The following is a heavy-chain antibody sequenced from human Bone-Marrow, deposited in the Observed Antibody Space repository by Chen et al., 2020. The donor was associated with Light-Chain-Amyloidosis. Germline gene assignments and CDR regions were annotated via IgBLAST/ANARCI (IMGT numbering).Heavy chain of an antibody. CDR2: INPSGGST. Sequence: QVPLVQSGAEVKKPGASVKVSCKASGYTFPRYYMHWVRQAPGQGLEWMGRINPSGGSTSYAQKFQGRVTMTRDTSTSTVYMELSSLRSEDTAVYYCARGGGSTIRRGGPDYWGQGTLVTVSS. CDR1: GYTFPRYY. D-gene: IGHD5-12*01. J-gene: IGHJ4*02. CDR3: ARGGGSTIRRGGPDY. V-gene: IGHV1-46*01.